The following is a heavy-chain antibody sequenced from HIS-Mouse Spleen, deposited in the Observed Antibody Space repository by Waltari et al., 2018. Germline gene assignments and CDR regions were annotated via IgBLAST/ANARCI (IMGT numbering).Heavy chain of an antibody. J-gene: IGHJ4*02. D-gene: IGHD6-13*01. CDR2: INPNSGGT. Sequence: QVQLVQSGAEVQKPGASVKVSCKAYGYTFTGHFMHWGRQAPGQGLEWMGWINPNSGGTNYAQKFQGRVTMTRDTSISTAYMELSRLRSDDTAVYYCARGRYSSSWYYFDYWGQGTLVTVSS. V-gene: IGHV1-2*02. CDR3: ARGRYSSSWYYFDY. CDR1: GYTFTGHF.